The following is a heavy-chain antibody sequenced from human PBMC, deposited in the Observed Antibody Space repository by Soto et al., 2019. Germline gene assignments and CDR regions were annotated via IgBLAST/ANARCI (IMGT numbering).Heavy chain of an antibody. D-gene: IGHD5-18*01. CDR3: SRVDTSMFEGGERFGP. CDR1: GDTVSNFA. Sequence: QVQLVHSGAEVKKPGSSVKVSCKASGDTVSNFAIIWVRQAPGQGLEWMGGIIPTFGTTDYAQSFQGRVSITADESTHLGEMVLFWLRSEDTAIYFCSRVDTSMFEGGERFGPWGQGTLITVSS. CDR2: IIPTFGTT. J-gene: IGHJ5*02. V-gene: IGHV1-69*01.